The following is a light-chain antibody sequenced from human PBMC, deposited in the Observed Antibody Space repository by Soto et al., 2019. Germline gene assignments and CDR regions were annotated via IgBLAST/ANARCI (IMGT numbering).Light chain of an antibody. V-gene: IGKV1-39*01. CDR2: AAS. J-gene: IGKJ2*01. CDR1: QSICSY. Sequence: DIQMTQSPSSLSASVGDRVTITCRASQSICSYLNWYQQKPGKAPKLLIYAASSLQSGVPSRFSGSGSGTDFTLTISSLQPEDFATYNCQQSYSTPYTFGQGTKLEIK. CDR3: QQSYSTPYT.